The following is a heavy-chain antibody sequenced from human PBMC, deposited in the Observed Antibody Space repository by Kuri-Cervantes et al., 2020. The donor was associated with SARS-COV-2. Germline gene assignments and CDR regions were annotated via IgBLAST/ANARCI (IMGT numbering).Heavy chain of an antibody. V-gene: IGHV3-21*01. Sequence: GGSLRLSCAASGFTFSSYSMNWVRQAPGKGLEWVSSISSSSYIYYADSVKGRFTISRDNAKNSLYLQMNSLRAEDTAVYYCARGISYSDYDLDYWGQGTLVTVSS. D-gene: IGHD5-12*01. CDR1: GFTFSSYS. CDR3: ARGISYSDYDLDY. CDR2: ISSSSYI. J-gene: IGHJ4*02.